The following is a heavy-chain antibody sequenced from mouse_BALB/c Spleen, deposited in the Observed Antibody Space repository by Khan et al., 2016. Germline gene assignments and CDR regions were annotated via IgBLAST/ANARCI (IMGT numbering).Heavy chain of an antibody. D-gene: IGHD2-1*01. CDR3: AITVGNYGYFDY. CDR2: INTHSGVP. CDR1: GYTFTTAG. V-gene: IGHV9-4*02. Sequence: QIQLVQSGPELKKPGETVRISCKASGYTFTTAGMQWVQKMPGKGLKWIGWINTHSGVPKYAEDFKGRFAFSLETSASTAYLQIRNLKNEDTATYFCAITVGNYGYFDYWGQGTTLTVSS. J-gene: IGHJ2*01.